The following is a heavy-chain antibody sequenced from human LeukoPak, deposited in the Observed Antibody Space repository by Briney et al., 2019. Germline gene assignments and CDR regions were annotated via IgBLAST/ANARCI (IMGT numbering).Heavy chain of an antibody. Sequence: GGSLRLSCAASGFTFSSYSMNWVRQAPGKGLEWVSSISSSSSYIYYADSVKGRFTISRDNAKNSLYLQMNSLRAEDTAVYYCARDSSQDSSGRPPSWGQRTLVTVSS. J-gene: IGHJ4*02. CDR3: ARDSSQDSSGRPPS. CDR2: ISSSSSYI. CDR1: GFTFSSYS. V-gene: IGHV3-21*01. D-gene: IGHD6-19*01.